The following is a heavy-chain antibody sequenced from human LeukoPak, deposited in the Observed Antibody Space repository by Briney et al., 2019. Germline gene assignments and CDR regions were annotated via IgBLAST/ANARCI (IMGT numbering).Heavy chain of an antibody. CDR2: IYTSGST. D-gene: IGHD6-19*01. V-gene: IGHV4-4*07. J-gene: IGHJ6*03. Sequence: SETLSLTCTVSGGSISSYYWSWIRQPAGKGLEWIGRIYTSGSTNYNPSLKSRVTMSVDTSKNQFSLKLSPVTAADTAVYYCARGGGYSSGWLLDYYYYYMDVWGKGTTVTISS. CDR3: ARGGGYSSGWLLDYYYYYMDV. CDR1: GGSISSYY.